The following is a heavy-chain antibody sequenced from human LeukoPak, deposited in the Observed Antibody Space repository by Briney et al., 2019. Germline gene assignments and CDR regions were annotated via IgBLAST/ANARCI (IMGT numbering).Heavy chain of an antibody. J-gene: IGHJ5*02. V-gene: IGHV5-51*01. CDR3: ARQRRGSYSIDL. D-gene: IGHD1-26*01. CDR1: GYSFTNFW. CDR2: IYPDDSDT. Sequence: GESLKISCKGSGYSFTNFWIGWVRQMPGKGLEWMGIIYPDDSDTLYSPSFQGQVTISADKSITTAYLQWSSLKASDTAMYYCARQRRGSYSIDLWGQGTLVTVSS.